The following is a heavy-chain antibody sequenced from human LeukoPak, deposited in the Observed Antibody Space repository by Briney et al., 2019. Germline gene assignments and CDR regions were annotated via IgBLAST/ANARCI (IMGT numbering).Heavy chain of an antibody. V-gene: IGHV3-7*05. CDR2: IKQDGSEK. D-gene: IGHD6-19*01. CDR3: ARGSGYMSGWYY. CDR1: GLTFSSYW. J-gene: IGHJ4*02. Sequence: GGSLRLSCAASGLTFSSYWMSWVRQAPGKGLEWVANIKQDGSEKYYVDSVKGRFTISRDNPKNSLYLQMNSLRAEDTAVYYCARGSGYMSGWYYWGQGTLVTVSS.